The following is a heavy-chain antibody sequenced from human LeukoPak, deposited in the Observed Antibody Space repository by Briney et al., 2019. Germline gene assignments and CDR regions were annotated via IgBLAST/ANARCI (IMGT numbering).Heavy chain of an antibody. J-gene: IGHJ4*02. CDR1: GFTFSSYS. CDR2: ISSSSSYI. CDR3: ARHLSGVTGYTYGRGIDY. D-gene: IGHD5-18*01. Sequence: PGGSLRLSCAASGFTFSSYSMNWVRQAPGKGLEWVSSISSSSSYIYYADSVKGRFTISRDNAKTSLYLQMNSLRVEDASVYYCARHLSGVTGYTYGRGIDYWGQGTLVTVSS. V-gene: IGHV3-21*01.